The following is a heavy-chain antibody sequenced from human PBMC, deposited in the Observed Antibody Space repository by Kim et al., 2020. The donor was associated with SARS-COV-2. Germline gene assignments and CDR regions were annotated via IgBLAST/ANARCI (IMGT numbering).Heavy chain of an antibody. V-gene: IGHV4-31*03. CDR3: ARGVLLWFGEFPGYFDL. J-gene: IGHJ2*01. CDR1: GGSISSGGYY. CDR2: IYYSGST. D-gene: IGHD3-10*01. Sequence: SETLSLTCTVSGGSISSGGYYWSWIRQHPGKGLEWIGYIYYSGSTYYNPSLKSRVTISVDTSKNQFSLKLSSVTAADTAVYYCARGVLLWFGEFPGYFDLWGRDTLVTVSS.